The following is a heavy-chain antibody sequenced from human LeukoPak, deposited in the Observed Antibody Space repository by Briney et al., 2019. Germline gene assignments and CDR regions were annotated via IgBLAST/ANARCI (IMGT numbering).Heavy chain of an antibody. D-gene: IGHD6-6*01. CDR2: IYYSGST. CDR3: ASSLQEQLVPLDY. V-gene: IGHV4-59*12. J-gene: IGHJ4*01. Sequence: SETLSLTCTVSGGSISSYYWSWIRQPPGKGLEWIGYIYYSGSTNYNPSLKSRVTISVDTSKNQFSLKLSSATAADTAVYYCASSLQEQLVPLDYWGQGTLVTVSS. CDR1: GGSISSYY.